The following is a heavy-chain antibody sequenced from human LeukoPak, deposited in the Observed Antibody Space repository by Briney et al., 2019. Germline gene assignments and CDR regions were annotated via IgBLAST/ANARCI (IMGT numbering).Heavy chain of an antibody. V-gene: IGHV4-31*03. J-gene: IGHJ4*02. CDR3: ARAIEAAGHFDY. Sequence: SQTLSLTCIVTGGSIHSGGYYWNWIRQHPGKGLEWIGSIYYSGSTFYNPSLTSRLSISVDTSKKQSSLKLSSVTAADTAVYYCARAIEAAGHFDYWGQGTLATVSS. CDR1: GGSIHSGGYY. D-gene: IGHD6-13*01. CDR2: IYYSGST.